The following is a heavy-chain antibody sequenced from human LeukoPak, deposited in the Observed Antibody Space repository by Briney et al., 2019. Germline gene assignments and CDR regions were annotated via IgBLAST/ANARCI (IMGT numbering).Heavy chain of an antibody. CDR1: GYTFTGYY. CDR3: ARDRSGYYYDSSGYCFDY. D-gene: IGHD3-22*01. Sequence: GASVKVSCKASGYTFTGYYMHWVRQAPGQGLEWMGWINPNSGGTNYAQKFQGWVTMTRDTSISTAYMELSRLRSDDTAVYYCARDRSGYYYDSSGYCFDYWGQGTLVTVSS. CDR2: INPNSGGT. J-gene: IGHJ4*02. V-gene: IGHV1-2*04.